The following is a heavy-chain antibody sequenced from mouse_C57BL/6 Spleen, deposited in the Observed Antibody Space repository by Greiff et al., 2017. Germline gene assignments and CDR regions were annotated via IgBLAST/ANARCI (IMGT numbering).Heavy chain of an antibody. V-gene: IGHV3-6*01. D-gene: IGHD2-5*01. CDR1: GYSITSGYY. CDR3: ARDLYSNYSWFAY. CDR2: ISYDGSN. Sequence: EVKLMESGPGLVKPSQSLSLTCSVTGYSITSGYYWNWIRQFPGNKLEWMGYISYDGSNNYNPSLKNRISITRDTSKNQFFLKLKSVTTEDTATYYSARDLYSNYSWFAYWGQGTLVTVAA. J-gene: IGHJ3*01.